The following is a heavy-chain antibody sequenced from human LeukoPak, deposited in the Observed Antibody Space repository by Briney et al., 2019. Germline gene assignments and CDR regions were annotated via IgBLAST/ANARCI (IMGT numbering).Heavy chain of an antibody. CDR3: ARRVGKYPTYYFDY. CDR2: IYYTEST. V-gene: IGHV4-34*09. CDR1: GVSFSGYY. J-gene: IGHJ4*02. Sequence: SETLSLTCAVYGVSFSGYYWSWIRQPPGKGLEWIGYIYYTESTNNNPSLKSRITLSVDTSKNQFSLRLSSVTAADTAVYYCARRVGKYPTYYFDYWGQGTLVTVSS. D-gene: IGHD1-1*01.